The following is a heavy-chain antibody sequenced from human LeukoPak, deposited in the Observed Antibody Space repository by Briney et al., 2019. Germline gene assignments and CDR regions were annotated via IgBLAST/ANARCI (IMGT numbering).Heavy chain of an antibody. V-gene: IGHV3-9*01. Sequence: PGRSLRLSCAASGFTFDDYAMHWVRQAPGKGLEWVSGISWNSGSIGYADSVKGRFTISRDNSKNTLYLQMNSLRAEDTAVYYCAKDRRACWYCDDRDWGQGTLVTVSS. CDR1: GFTFDDYA. CDR2: ISWNSGSI. J-gene: IGHJ4*02. CDR3: AKDRRACWYCDDRD. D-gene: IGHD6-13*01.